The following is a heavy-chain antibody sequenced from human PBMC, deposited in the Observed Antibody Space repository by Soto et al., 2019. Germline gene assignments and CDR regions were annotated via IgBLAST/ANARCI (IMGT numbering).Heavy chain of an antibody. D-gene: IGHD6-19*01. CDR1: GFTFGSYA. CDR2: ISFGGGST. CDR3: ATDSFRSGIAVAGNY. V-gene: IGHV3-23*01. J-gene: IGHJ4*02. Sequence: PGESLKISCAASGFTFGSYAMTWVRQAPGKGLEWVSAISFGGGSTYYADSVKGRFTISRDNSKNTLYLQMTSLRAEDTAIYYCATDSFRSGIAVAGNYWGQGTLVTVSS.